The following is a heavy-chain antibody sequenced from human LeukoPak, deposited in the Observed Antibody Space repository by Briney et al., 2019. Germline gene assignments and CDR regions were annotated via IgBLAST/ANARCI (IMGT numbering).Heavy chain of an antibody. J-gene: IGHJ3*02. V-gene: IGHV4-30-4*03. CDR2: IYYSGST. D-gene: IGHD2-15*01. Sequence: PSETLSLTCTVSGGSISSSSYYWSWIRQPPGKGLEWIGYIYYSGSTYYNPSLKSRVTISVATSKNQCSLTLSSVTAADTAVYYCSNCASCRSCTYAFDIWGQGTMVTVSS. CDR1: GGSISSSSYY. CDR3: SNCASCRSCTYAFDI.